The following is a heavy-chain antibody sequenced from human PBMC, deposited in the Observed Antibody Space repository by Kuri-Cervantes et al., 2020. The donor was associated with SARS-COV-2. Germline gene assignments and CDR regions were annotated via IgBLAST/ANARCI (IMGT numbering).Heavy chain of an antibody. CDR3: ARDYGYIWGSYRYSDY. J-gene: IGHJ4*02. CDR1: GFTFSSYD. D-gene: IGHD3-16*02. V-gene: IGHV3-13*01. Sequence: GESLKIYCAASGFTFSSYDMHWVRQATGKGLEWVSAIGTAGDTYYPGSVKGRFTISRENAKNSLYLQMNSLRAGDTAVYYCARDYGYIWGSYRYSDYWGQGTLVTVSS. CDR2: IGTAGDT.